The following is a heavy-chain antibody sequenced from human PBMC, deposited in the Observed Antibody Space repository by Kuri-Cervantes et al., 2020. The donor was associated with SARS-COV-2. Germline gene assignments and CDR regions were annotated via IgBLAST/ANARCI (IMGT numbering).Heavy chain of an antibody. D-gene: IGHD2-2*02. V-gene: IGHV3-23*01. Sequence: RGSLRLSCAASGFTFSSYAMSWVRQAPGKGLEWVSDISGSGDNTYYADSVKGRFTISRDNSKNTLYLQMNSLRAEDTAVYYCARYCSSVSCYSLRAILDYWGPGTLVTVSS. CDR3: ARYCSSVSCYSLRAILDY. CDR2: ISGSGDNT. CDR1: GFTFSSYA. J-gene: IGHJ4*02.